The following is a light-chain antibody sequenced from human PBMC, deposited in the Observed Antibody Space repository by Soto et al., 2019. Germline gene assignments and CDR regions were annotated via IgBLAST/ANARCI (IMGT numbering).Light chain of an antibody. V-gene: IGKV1-39*01. CDR1: QSISSY. CDR3: QQSYSTPRT. J-gene: IGKJ1*01. CDR2: GAS. Sequence: DIQMTQSPSSLSASVGDRVTITCRASQSISSYLNWYQQTPGKAPKLLIYGASSLQSGVPSRISGSGSGTDFTLTISSLQPEDFATYYCQQSYSTPRTFGQGTKVDIK.